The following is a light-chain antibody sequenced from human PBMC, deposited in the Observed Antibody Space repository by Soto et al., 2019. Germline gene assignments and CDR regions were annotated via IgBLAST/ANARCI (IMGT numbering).Light chain of an antibody. CDR1: QDISNY. V-gene: IGKV1-33*01. Sequence: DIQMTQSPSSLSASVGDRVTITCQASQDISNYLNWYQQKPGKAPKLLIYDASNLETGVPSRFSGSGSGTDFTFTISSLQPEDIATYPRAFGGGTKVEIK. CDR3: A. J-gene: IGKJ4*01. CDR2: DAS.